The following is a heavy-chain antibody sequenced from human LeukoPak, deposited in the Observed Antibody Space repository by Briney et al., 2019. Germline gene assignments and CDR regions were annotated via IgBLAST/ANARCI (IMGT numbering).Heavy chain of an antibody. CDR1: GDSVSSTY. CDR2: IYYSGST. Sequence: SETLSLTCSVSGDSVSSTYWSWVRQPPGKGLEWIGYIYYSGSTNYNPSLKSRVTISVDTSKNQFSLKLSSVTAADTAVYYCARDRRYYYDSSGYYSSYYGMDVWGQGTTVTVSS. V-gene: IGHV4-59*02. CDR3: ARDRRYYYDSSGYYSSYYGMDV. J-gene: IGHJ6*02. D-gene: IGHD3-22*01.